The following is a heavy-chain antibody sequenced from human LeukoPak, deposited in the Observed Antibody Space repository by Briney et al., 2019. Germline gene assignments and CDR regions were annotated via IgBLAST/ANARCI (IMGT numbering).Heavy chain of an antibody. CDR3: ARDMTEMATKHFDY. D-gene: IGHD5-24*01. CDR1: GGTFSSYA. Sequence: SVKVSCKASGGTFSSYAISWVRQAPGQGLEWMGGIIPIFGTANYAQKFQGRVTITADESTSTAYMELSSLRSEDTAVYYCARDMTEMATKHFDYWGQGTLVTVSS. J-gene: IGHJ4*02. V-gene: IGHV1-69*13. CDR2: IIPIFGTA.